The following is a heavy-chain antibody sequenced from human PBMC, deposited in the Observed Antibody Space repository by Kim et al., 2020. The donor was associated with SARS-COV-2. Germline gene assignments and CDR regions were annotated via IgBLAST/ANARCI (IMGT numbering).Heavy chain of an antibody. J-gene: IGHJ3*02. CDR2: ISSSSSTI. CDR3: ARDLRYCSSTSCYDYVAFDI. CDR1: GFTFSSYS. D-gene: IGHD2-2*01. V-gene: IGHV3-48*02. Sequence: GGSLRLSCAASGFTFSSYSMNWVRQAPGKGLEWVSYISSSSSTIYYADSVKGRFTISRDNAKNSLYLQMNSLRDEDTAVYYCARDLRYCSSTSCYDYVAFDIWGQGTMVTVSS.